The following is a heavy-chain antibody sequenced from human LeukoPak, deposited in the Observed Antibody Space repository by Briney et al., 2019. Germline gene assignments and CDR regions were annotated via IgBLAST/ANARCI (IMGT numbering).Heavy chain of an antibody. CDR1: GFTFSDYY. Sequence: GGSLRLSCAASGFTFSDYYMSWVRQAPGKGLEWVAVIWYDGSNKYYADSVKGRFTISRDNSKNTLYLQMNSLRAEDTAVYYCARGVLGYCSGGSCYSLDYWGQGTLVTVSS. CDR2: IWYDGSNK. CDR3: ARGVLGYCSGGSCYSLDY. D-gene: IGHD2-15*01. V-gene: IGHV3-33*08. J-gene: IGHJ4*02.